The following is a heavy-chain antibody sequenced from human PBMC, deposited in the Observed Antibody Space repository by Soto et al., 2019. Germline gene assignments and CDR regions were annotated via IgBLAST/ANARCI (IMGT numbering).Heavy chain of an antibody. V-gene: IGHV4-39*01. Sequence: SETLSLTCTVSGGSISSSSYYWGWVRQPPGKGLEWIGTIYYSGSTYYNPSLKSRVTISVDTSKNQFSLKLSSVTAADTAVYYCAREGDDFWSGYYGSGGGMDVWGQGTTVTVSS. CDR2: IYYSGST. CDR3: AREGDDFWSGYYGSGGGMDV. J-gene: IGHJ6*02. D-gene: IGHD3-3*01. CDR1: GGSISSSSYY.